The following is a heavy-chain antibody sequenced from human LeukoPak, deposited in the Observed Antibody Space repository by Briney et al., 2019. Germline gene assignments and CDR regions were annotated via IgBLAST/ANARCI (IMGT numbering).Heavy chain of an antibody. CDR2: ISAYNGNT. J-gene: IGHJ4*02. CDR1: GYTLTSYG. CDR3: ARDRIMITFGGVIVYYFDY. V-gene: IGHV1-18*01. Sequence: ASVKVSCKASGYTLTSYGISWVRQAPGQGLEWMGWISAYNGNTNYAQKLQGRVTMTTDTSTSTAYMELRSLRSDDTAVYYCARDRIMITFGGVIVYYFDYWGQGTLVTVSS. D-gene: IGHD3-16*02.